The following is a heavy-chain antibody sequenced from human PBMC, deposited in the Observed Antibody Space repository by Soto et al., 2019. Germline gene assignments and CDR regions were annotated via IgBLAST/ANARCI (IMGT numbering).Heavy chain of an antibody. Sequence: QVQLQESGPGLVKPSQTLSLTCAVSGASLSSVGYYWHWIRQHPGKGLEWLGYIFDSGTTYYRPSLKSRLARSADTSKNQFSLRLTSVTAADTAVYYCARSWQRVTGTYDDWGQGTLVTVSS. CDR2: IFDSGTT. CDR1: GASLSSVGYY. CDR3: ARSWQRVTGTYDD. D-gene: IGHD1-20*01. V-gene: IGHV4-31*11. J-gene: IGHJ4*02.